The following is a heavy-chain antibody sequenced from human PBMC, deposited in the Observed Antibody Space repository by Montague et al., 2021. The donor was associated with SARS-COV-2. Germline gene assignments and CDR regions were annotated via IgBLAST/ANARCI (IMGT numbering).Heavy chain of an antibody. Sequence: SETLSLTCTVSGGSISSSSYYWGWIRQSPGKGLEWIGSIYYSGSTYYNPSLKSRVTISVDTSKNQFSLKLSSVTAADTAVYYCAGSPPGIAAAGTVAAFDIWGQGTMVTVSS. CDR3: AGSPPGIAAAGTVAAFDI. J-gene: IGHJ3*02. D-gene: IGHD6-13*01. V-gene: IGHV4-39*01. CDR1: GGSISSSSYY. CDR2: IYYSGST.